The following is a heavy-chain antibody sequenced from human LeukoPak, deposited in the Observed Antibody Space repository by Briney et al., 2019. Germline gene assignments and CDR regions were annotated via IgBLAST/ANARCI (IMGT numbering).Heavy chain of an antibody. CDR1: GYSFTSYW. CDR3: ARHADYGDYERDWFDP. V-gene: IGHV5-10-1*01. CDR2: IDPSDSYT. J-gene: IGHJ5*02. D-gene: IGHD4-17*01. Sequence: GEFLRISCKGSGYSFTSYWISWVRQMPGKGLEWMGRIDPSDSYTNYSPSFQGHVTISADKSISTAYLQWSSLKASDTAMYYCARHADYGDYERDWFDPWGQGTLVTVSS.